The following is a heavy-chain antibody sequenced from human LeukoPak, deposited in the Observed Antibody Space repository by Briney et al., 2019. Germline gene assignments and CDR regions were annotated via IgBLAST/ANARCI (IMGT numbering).Heavy chain of an antibody. CDR2: IRYDGSNE. CDR1: GFTFSNFG. V-gene: IGHV3-30*02. CDR3: AKDTPVDT. Sequence: SGGSLRLSCAASGFTFSNFGMHWIRQAPGKGLEWVSFIRYDGSNEYYADSVKGRFAISRDNSKNTVYLQMNSLRAEDTAIYYCAKDTPVDTWGQGTLVTVSS. J-gene: IGHJ5*02.